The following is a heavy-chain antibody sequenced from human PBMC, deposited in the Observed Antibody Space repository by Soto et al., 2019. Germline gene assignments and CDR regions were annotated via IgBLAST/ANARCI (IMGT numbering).Heavy chain of an antibody. V-gene: IGHV1-69*01. Sequence: QVQLVQSGAEVQKPGSSVKVSCKASGGTFSSYSINWVRQAPGQGLEWMGEIIPIFGTANYAQKFQGRVKITADESTSTAYMELSSMRSEDTAVYYCARDGGRHSGGIDYWGQGALVTVYS. D-gene: IGHD1-26*01. CDR3: ARDGGRHSGGIDY. J-gene: IGHJ4*02. CDR2: IIPIFGTA. CDR1: GGTFSSYS.